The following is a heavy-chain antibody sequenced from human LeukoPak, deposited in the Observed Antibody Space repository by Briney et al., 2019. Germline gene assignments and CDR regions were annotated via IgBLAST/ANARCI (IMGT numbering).Heavy chain of an antibody. Sequence: SETLSLTCAVYGGSFSGYYWSWIRQPPGKGLEWIGEINHSGSTNYNPSLKSRVTISVDTSKNQFSLKLSSVTAADTAVYYCARGRYYDFWSGYPWYYYYYMDVWGKGTTVTVSS. J-gene: IGHJ6*03. CDR2: INHSGST. CDR3: ARGRYYDFWSGYPWYYYYYMDV. V-gene: IGHV4-34*01. CDR1: GGSFSGYY. D-gene: IGHD3-3*01.